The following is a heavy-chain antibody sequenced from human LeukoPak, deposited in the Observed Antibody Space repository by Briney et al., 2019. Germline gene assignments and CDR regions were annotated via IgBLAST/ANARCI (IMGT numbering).Heavy chain of an antibody. CDR3: ARGGPYGSGKKPYNWFDP. Sequence: PSETLSLTCAVYGGSFSGYYWSWIRQPPGKGLEWIGEINHSGSTNYNPSLKSRVTISVDTSKNQFSLKLSSVTAADTAVYYCARGGPYGSGKKPYNWFDPWGQGTLVTVSS. CDR1: GGSFSGYY. J-gene: IGHJ5*02. V-gene: IGHV4-34*01. CDR2: INHSGST. D-gene: IGHD3-10*01.